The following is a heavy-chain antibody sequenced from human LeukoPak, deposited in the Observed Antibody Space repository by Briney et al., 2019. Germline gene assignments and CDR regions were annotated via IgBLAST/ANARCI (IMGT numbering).Heavy chain of an antibody. D-gene: IGHD2-15*01. CDR1: GYTFTGYY. Sequence: ASVSASRKASGYTFTGYYMHWVRQAPGQGLEWMGWINSNSGGVHYAQNFQGRVTMTRDTSISTAYMDLTRLRYDDTAVYFCARYLAAPYDAVDILGQGRMVTVSS. V-gene: IGHV1-2*02. J-gene: IGHJ3*02. CDR3: ARYLAAPYDAVDI. CDR2: INSNSGGV.